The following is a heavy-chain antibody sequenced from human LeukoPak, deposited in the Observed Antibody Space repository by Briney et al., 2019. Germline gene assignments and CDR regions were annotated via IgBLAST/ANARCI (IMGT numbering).Heavy chain of an antibody. CDR1: GGSFSGYY. D-gene: IGHD2-8*01. V-gene: IGHV4-34*01. Sequence: SETPSLTCAVYGGSFSGYYWSWIRQPPGKGLEWIGEINHSGSTNYNPSLKSRVTISVDTSKNQFSLKLSSVTAADTAVYYCARRDHCTNGVCYKRDDYWGQGTLVTVSS. CDR3: ARRDHCTNGVCYKRDDY. J-gene: IGHJ4*02. CDR2: INHSGST.